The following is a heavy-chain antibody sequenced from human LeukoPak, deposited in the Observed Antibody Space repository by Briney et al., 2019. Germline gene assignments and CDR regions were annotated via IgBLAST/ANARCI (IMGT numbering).Heavy chain of an antibody. V-gene: IGHV3-30*04. CDR2: ISYDGSNK. CDR1: GFTFSNYA. Sequence: GGSLRLSCAASGFTFSNYAKHWVRQAPGKGLEWVAVISYDGSNKYYADSVKGRFTISRDNSKSTLYLQMNSLRAEDTAVYYCARDLPRHTVGFDFWGQGTLVTVSS. D-gene: IGHD4-23*01. CDR3: ARDLPRHTVGFDF. J-gene: IGHJ4*02.